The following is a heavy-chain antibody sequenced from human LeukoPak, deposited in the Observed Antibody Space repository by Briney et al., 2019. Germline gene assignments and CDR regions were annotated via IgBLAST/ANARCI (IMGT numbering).Heavy chain of an antibody. CDR3: GRAFPPLRTASAGDL. CDR2: ISGRSSHV. D-gene: IGHD3-16*01. Sequence: GGSLRLSCSASGFSFSDYDMNSFRQAPGKGLEWISSISGRSSHVYYRDSVKGRFSISRDNAMNSVFLQMNSLGVDDTAVYYCGRAFPPLRTASAGDLWGQGTLVTVSS. J-gene: IGHJ4*02. V-gene: IGHV3-21*01. CDR1: GFSFSDYD.